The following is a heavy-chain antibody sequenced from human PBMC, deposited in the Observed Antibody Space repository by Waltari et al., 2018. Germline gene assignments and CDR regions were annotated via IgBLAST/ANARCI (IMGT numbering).Heavy chain of an antibody. Sequence: QVQLVQSGAEVKKPGASVKVSCKASGYPFTSYDINWVRQATRQGLEWMGWMNPNSGNTGYAQKFQGRVTITRNTSISTAYMELSSLRSEDTAVYYCARGAPDYGDYPYAFDIWGQGTMVTVSS. V-gene: IGHV1-8*03. CDR2: MNPNSGNT. CDR1: GYPFTSYD. CDR3: ARGAPDYGDYPYAFDI. D-gene: IGHD4-17*01. J-gene: IGHJ3*02.